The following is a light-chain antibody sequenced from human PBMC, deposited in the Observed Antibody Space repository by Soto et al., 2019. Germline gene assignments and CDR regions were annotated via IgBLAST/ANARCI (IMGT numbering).Light chain of an antibody. CDR2: DAS. CDR3: QQYGGSRA. Sequence: ESVLTQSPGTLSVSPGEGASLSCRASQTVSGNYLAWYQQKPGQAPRLLIYDASSRAAGIPDRFSGSGSGTDFTLTISRLEPEDFAVYFCQQYGGSRAFGQGTKVDIK. V-gene: IGKV3-20*01. J-gene: IGKJ1*01. CDR1: QTVSGNY.